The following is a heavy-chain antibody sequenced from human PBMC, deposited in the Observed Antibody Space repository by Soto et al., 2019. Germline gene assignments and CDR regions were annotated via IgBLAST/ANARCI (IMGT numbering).Heavy chain of an antibody. CDR3: ARGRRWLQTEYYFDY. D-gene: IGHD5-12*01. CDR2: ISYDGSNK. J-gene: IGHJ4*02. Sequence: GGSLRLSCAASGFTFSRYGMHWGRQAPGKGLEWVAVISYDGSNKYYADSVKGRFTISRDNSKNTLYLQMNSLRAEDTAVYYCARGRRWLQTEYYFDYWGQRTLVTVSS. V-gene: IGHV3-30*19. CDR1: GFTFSRYG.